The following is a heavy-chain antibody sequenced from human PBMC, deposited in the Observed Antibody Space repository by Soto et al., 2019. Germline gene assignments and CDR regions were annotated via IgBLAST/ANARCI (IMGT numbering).Heavy chain of an antibody. CDR3: ARGRFLEWLAFDY. CDR2: ISYDGSNK. V-gene: IGHV3-30-3*01. D-gene: IGHD3-3*01. Sequence: GGSLRLSCAASGFTFSSYAMHWVRQAPGKGLEWVAVISYDGSNKYYADSVKGRFTISRDNSKNTLYLQMDSLRAEDTAVYYCARGRFLEWLAFDYWGQGTLVTVSS. J-gene: IGHJ4*02. CDR1: GFTFSSYA.